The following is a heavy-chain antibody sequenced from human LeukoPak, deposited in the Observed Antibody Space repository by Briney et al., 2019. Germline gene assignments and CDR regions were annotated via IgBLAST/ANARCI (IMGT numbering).Heavy chain of an antibody. Sequence: RGSRILSCAASGFTFSSYAMSWVRQAPGKGLEWVSAISGRGDNTYYADSVKGRFTISRDNSKNTLYLQMSSLRAEDTAVYYCARKLYYYDSGGSAGYAGWFDPWGQGTPVSLSS. CDR3: ARKLYYYDSGGSAGYAGWFDP. CDR1: GFTFSSYA. D-gene: IGHD3-22*01. J-gene: IGHJ5*02. CDR2: ISGRGDNT. V-gene: IGHV3-23*01.